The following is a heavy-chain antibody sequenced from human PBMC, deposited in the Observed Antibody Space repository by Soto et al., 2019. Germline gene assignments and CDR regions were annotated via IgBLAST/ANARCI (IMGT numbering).Heavy chain of an antibody. J-gene: IGHJ6*02. CDR2: IYYSGST. CDR1: GGAISSYY. D-gene: IGHD3-3*01. CDR3: ASGPIFGSGGMDV. V-gene: IGHV4-59*01. Sequence: PSGTLALTCTVSGGAISSYYWSWIRQPPGKGLEWIGYIYYSGSTNYNPSLKSRVTISVDTSKNQFSLKLSSVTAADTAVYYCASGPIFGSGGMDVWGQGTTVTVSS.